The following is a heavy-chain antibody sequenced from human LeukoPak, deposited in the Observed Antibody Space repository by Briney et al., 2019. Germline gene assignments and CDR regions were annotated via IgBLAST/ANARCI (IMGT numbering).Heavy chain of an antibody. D-gene: IGHD5-18*01. Sequence: ASVKVSCKASGGTFSSYAISWVRQAPGQGLEWMGGIIPIFGTANYAQKSQGRVTITADKSTSTAYMELSSLRSEDTAVYYCARVADSYGPSALDYWGQGTLVTVSS. V-gene: IGHV1-69*06. CDR3: ARVADSYGPSALDY. CDR2: IIPIFGTA. CDR1: GGTFSSYA. J-gene: IGHJ4*02.